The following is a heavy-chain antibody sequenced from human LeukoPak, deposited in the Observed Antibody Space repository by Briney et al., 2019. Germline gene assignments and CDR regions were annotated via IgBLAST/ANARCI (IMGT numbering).Heavy chain of an antibody. V-gene: IGHV3-23*01. D-gene: IGHD2-2*01. J-gene: IGHJ4*02. CDR3: AKGSRPSRPYYLDF. CDR1: GFTFSNFA. CDR2: ITDTGGDT. Sequence: GGSLRLSCAASGFTFSNFAMSWVRQTSGKGLEWVSAITDTGGDTWHADSVKGRFSISRDNSKNMLFLQMNCLRAEDTAIYYCAKGSRPSRPYYLDFWGQGTLVTVSS.